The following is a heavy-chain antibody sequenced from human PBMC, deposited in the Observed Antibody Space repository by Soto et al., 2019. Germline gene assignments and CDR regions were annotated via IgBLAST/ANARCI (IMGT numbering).Heavy chain of an antibody. CDR1: GFSLTTSGVG. J-gene: IGHJ4*02. V-gene: IGHV2-5*02. CDR2: IYWDDDK. Sequence: QITLKESGPTRVRPTQTLALTCTFSGFSLTTSGVGVGWIRKTPGKALEWLAVIYWDDDKRYSPSLKSRLTITKDTSNNQVVLTMADMDPVDTATYFCADRGYMYGNWDHGYFDYWGQGTLVTVSS. D-gene: IGHD5-18*01. CDR3: ADRGYMYGNWDHGYFDY.